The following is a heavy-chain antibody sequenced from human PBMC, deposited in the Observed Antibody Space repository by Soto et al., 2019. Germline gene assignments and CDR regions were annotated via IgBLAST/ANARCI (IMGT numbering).Heavy chain of an antibody. D-gene: IGHD3-3*01. CDR2: INHSGST. J-gene: IGHJ6*02. Sequence: PSEPLSLTCAVYGGSFSGYYWSWIRQPPGKGLEWIGEINHSGSTNYNPSLKSRVTISVDTSKNQFSLKLSSVTAADTAVYYCARGMTIFGVVLADYYGMDVWGQGTTVTVSS. CDR3: ARGMTIFGVVLADYYGMDV. V-gene: IGHV4-34*01. CDR1: GGSFSGYY.